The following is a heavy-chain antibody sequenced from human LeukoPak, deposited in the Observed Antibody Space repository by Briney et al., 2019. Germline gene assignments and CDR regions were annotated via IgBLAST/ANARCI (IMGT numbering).Heavy chain of an antibody. V-gene: IGHV3-30*02. CDR2: IRYDGSNK. J-gene: IGHJ3*02. CDR1: GFTFSSYG. D-gene: IGHD6-13*01. CDR3: ANWGSTVLAAAGYPAGAFDI. Sequence: GGSLRLSCAASGFTFSSYGMHWVRQAPGKGLEWVAFIRYDGSNKYYADSVKGRFTISRDNSKNTLYLQMNSLRAEDTAVYYYANWGSTVLAAAGYPAGAFDIWGQGTMVTVSS.